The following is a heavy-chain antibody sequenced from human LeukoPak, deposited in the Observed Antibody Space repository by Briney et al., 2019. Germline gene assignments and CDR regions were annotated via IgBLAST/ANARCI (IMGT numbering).Heavy chain of an antibody. CDR1: GFTFSSYA. CDR2: ISSSGSTI. V-gene: IGHV3-48*04. CDR3: ATLPTGPYYYYGMDV. J-gene: IGHJ6*02. Sequence: GGSLRLSCAASGFTFSSYAMSWVRQAPGKGLEWVSYISSSGSTIYYADSVKGRFTISRDNAKNSLYLQMNSLRAEDTAVYYCATLPTGPYYYYGMDVWGQGTTVTVSS.